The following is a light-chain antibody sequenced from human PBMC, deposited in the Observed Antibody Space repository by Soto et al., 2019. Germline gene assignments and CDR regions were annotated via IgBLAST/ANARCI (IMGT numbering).Light chain of an antibody. Sequence: DTVMTQTPLSLSFTPEQPASTSSTPGQSPFLSDGRPFLYWYLKKPGQPPKRLIYAVPNRFSGVPGRFSGSGSGTDFTLRISRVEAEDVGVYYCMQSTHLPFTFGPGTKVDSK. J-gene: IGKJ3*01. V-gene: IGKV2D-29*01. CDR2: AVP. CDR1: QSPFLSDGRPF. CDR3: MQSTHLPFT.